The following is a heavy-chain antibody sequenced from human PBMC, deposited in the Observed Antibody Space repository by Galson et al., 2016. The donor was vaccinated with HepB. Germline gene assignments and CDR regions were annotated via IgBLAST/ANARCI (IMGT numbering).Heavy chain of an antibody. D-gene: IGHD2-15*01. Sequence: SLRLSCAAAGFNFSDYYMSWVRQAPGKGLEWVSYISYAGSYTNYADSVKGRFTISRDNAKNSLFLQMNSLRAEDTAVYYCARGGGSTIYFVANWFDPWGQGTLVTVSS. CDR3: ARGGGSTIYFVANWFDP. CDR2: ISYAGSYT. J-gene: IGHJ5*02. V-gene: IGHV3-11*06. CDR1: GFNFSDYY.